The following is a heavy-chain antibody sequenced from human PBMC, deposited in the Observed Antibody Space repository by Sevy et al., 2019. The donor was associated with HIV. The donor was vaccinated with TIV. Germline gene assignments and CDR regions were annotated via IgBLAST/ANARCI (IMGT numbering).Heavy chain of an antibody. CDR3: AREGYSGYEPAGSFDY. D-gene: IGHD5-12*01. J-gene: IGHJ4*02. Sequence: ASVKVSCKASGYTFTGYYMHWVRQAPGQGLEWMGWINPNSGGTNYEQKFQGRVTMTRDTSISTAYMELSRLRSDDTAVYYCAREGYSGYEPAGSFDYRGQGTLVTVSS. CDR2: INPNSGGT. V-gene: IGHV1-2*02. CDR1: GYTFTGYY.